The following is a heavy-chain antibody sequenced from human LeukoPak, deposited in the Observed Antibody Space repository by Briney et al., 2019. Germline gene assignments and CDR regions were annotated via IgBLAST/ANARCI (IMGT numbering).Heavy chain of an antibody. CDR3: ARRRLKGKYGDDSYWYFDL. CDR2: IKQGGSAK. D-gene: IGHD4-17*01. J-gene: IGHJ2*01. V-gene: IGHV3-7*01. Sequence: GGSLRLSCAASGFSFSSYWISWVRQAPVKGLEWVANIKQGGSAKYYVDSVKGRFTISRDNAKNSVHLQMNSLRAEDTAVYYCARRRLKGKYGDDSYWYFDLWGRGTLVTVSS. CDR1: GFSFSSYW.